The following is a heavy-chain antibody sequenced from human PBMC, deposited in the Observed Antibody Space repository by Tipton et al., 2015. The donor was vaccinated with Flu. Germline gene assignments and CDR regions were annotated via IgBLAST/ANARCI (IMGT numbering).Heavy chain of an antibody. CDR3: ARHTGDSVRGVIDN. CDR2: INHRGVP. CDR1: GGSFNSYY. J-gene: IGHJ4*02. Sequence: LSCAVSGGSFNSYYWTWIRQTPGKGPEWIGEINHRGVPNYSPSLKSRITISVDTSKNQFSLRLTSVTAADTAVFYCARHTGDSVRGVIDNWGQGALVTVSS. D-gene: IGHD3-10*02. V-gene: IGHV4-34*01.